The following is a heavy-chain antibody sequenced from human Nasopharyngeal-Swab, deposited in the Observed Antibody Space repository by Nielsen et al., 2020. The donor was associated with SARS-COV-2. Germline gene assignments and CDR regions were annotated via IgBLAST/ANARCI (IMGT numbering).Heavy chain of an antibody. V-gene: IGHV4-34*01. Sequence: GSLRLCCAVYGGSFSGYYWSWIRQPSRKGLEWIREVNHSGSTHYNPSLKSRVTISVDTSNNQLSLKLSSVTAADTALYYCARAGDLTAYYPYYMDVWGNGTTVTVSS. CDR3: ARAGDLTAYYPYYMDV. CDR2: VNHSGST. CDR1: GGSFSGYY. J-gene: IGHJ6*03. D-gene: IGHD2-21*02.